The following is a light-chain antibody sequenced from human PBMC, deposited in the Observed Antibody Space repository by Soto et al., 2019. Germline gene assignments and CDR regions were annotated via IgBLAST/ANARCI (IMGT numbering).Light chain of an antibody. CDR1: QSMTRTY. Sequence: EIVFMHSPGTLSFSAPESATLSCRASQSMTRTYIAWYQKKPGQAPRLLIYAASIRAPGIPDKFSGTGSGTDYSLTIDRLEPEDSAVYYCHQYDNAPQTFGQGTKVDIK. J-gene: IGKJ2*01. V-gene: IGKV3-20*01. CDR2: AAS. CDR3: HQYDNAPQT.